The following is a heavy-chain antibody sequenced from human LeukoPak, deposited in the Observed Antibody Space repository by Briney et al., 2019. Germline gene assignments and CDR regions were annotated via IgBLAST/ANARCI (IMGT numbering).Heavy chain of an antibody. J-gene: IGHJ6*02. V-gene: IGHV1-8*01. D-gene: IGHD4-17*01. Sequence: ASVKVSCKASGYTFTSYDINWVRQATGQGLEWMGWMNPNSGNTGYAQKFQGRVTMTRNTSISTAYMELSSLRSEDTAVYYCARHGHYYYGMDVWGQGTTVTVSS. CDR1: GYTFTSYD. CDR2: MNPNSGNT. CDR3: ARHGHYYYGMDV.